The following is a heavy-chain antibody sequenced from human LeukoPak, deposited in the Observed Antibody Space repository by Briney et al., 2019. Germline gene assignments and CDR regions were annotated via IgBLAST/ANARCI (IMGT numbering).Heavy chain of an antibody. V-gene: IGHV3-7*04. CDR3: ARVSDSSSWYGPYYYYYGMDV. CDR1: GFTFSSYW. D-gene: IGHD6-13*01. CDR2: IKQDGSEK. Sequence: GGSLRLSCAASGFTFSSYWMSWVRQAPGKGLEWVANIKQDGSEKYYVDSVKGRFTISRDNAKNSLYLQMNSLRAEDTAVYYCARVSDSSSWYGPYYYYYGMDVWGQGTTVTVSS. J-gene: IGHJ6*02.